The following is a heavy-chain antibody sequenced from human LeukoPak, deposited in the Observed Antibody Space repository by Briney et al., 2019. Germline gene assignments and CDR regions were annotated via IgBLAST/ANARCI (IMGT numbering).Heavy chain of an antibody. Sequence: PGGSLRLSCAASGFIFSSYAMHWVRQAPGKGLEWVSSISSSSSYIYYADSVKGRFTISRDNAKNSLYLQMNSLRAEDTAVYYCAREYSSSSNYWGQGTLVTVSS. CDR3: AREYSSSSNY. V-gene: IGHV3-21*01. J-gene: IGHJ4*02. CDR1: GFIFSSYA. CDR2: ISSSSSYI. D-gene: IGHD6-6*01.